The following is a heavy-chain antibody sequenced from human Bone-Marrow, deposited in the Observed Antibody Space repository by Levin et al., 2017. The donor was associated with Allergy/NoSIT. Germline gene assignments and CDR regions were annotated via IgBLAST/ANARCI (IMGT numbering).Heavy chain of an antibody. CDR2: ISNRGDTT. J-gene: IGHJ4*02. V-gene: IGHV3-23*01. CDR3: AKVYYGLGTLPEY. D-gene: IGHD3-10*01. Sequence: LSLTCAASGFTFGSYAMTWVRQAPGRGLEWVSTISNRGDTTFYADSVKGRFTISRDNSKNTLYLHMNSLRAEDTALYYCAKVYYGLGTLPEYWGQGTQVTVSS. CDR1: GFTFGSYA.